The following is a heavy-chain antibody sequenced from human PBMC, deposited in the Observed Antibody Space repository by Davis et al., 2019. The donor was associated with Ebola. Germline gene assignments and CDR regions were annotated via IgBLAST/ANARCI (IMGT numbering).Heavy chain of an antibody. V-gene: IGHV3-30*18. D-gene: IGHD3-3*01. CDR3: AKSQTIRYRLYYYGMDV. Sequence: PGGSLRLSCAASGFTFSSYGMHWVRQAPGKGLEWVAVISYDGSNKYYADSVKGRFTISRDNSKNTLYLQMNSLRAEDTAVYYCAKSQTIRYRLYYYGMDVWGQGTTVTVSS. CDR2: ISYDGSNK. J-gene: IGHJ6*02. CDR1: GFTFSSYG.